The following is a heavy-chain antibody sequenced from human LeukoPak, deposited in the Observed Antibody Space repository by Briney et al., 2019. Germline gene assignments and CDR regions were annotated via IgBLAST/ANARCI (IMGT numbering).Heavy chain of an antibody. V-gene: IGHV4-31*03. CDR1: GGSISSGGYY. CDR3: ARDVDSSSWPKYYYGMDV. Sequence: TSETLSLTCTVSGGSISSGGYYWSWIRQHPGKGLEWIGYIYYSGSTYYNPSLKSRVTISVDTSKNQFSLKLSSVTAADTAVYYCARDVDSSSWPKYYYGMDVWGQGTTVTVSS. D-gene: IGHD6-13*01. CDR2: IYYSGST. J-gene: IGHJ6*02.